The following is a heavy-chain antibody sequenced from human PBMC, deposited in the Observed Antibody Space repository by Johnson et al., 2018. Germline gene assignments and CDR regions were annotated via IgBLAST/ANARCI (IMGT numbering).Heavy chain of an antibody. CDR2: IWYDGSNK. D-gene: IGHD2-15*01. Sequence: QVQLQESWGGVVQPGRSLRLSCAASGFTFSSYGMHWVRQAPGKGLEWVAVIWYDGSNKYYADSVKGRFTISRDNSKNTLYLQMNSLRAEDTAVYYCARDRKDIVVVVAAEYYMDVWGKGTTVTVSS. V-gene: IGHV3-33*01. J-gene: IGHJ6*03. CDR3: ARDRKDIVVVVAAEYYMDV. CDR1: GFTFSSYG.